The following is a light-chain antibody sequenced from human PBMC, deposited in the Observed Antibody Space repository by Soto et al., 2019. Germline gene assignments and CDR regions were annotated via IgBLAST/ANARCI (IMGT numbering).Light chain of an antibody. CDR1: SSNIGPNY. CDR3: AASDDSLSGPL. CDR2: SNN. J-gene: IGLJ3*02. Sequence: QSVLTQPPSASGTPGQRATISCSGSSSNIGPNYVYWYQQLPGTAPKLLIYSNNQRPSGVPDRFSGSKSGTSASLAISGLRSEDEAEYYCAASDDSLSGPLFGGGTKLTVL. V-gene: IGLV1-47*02.